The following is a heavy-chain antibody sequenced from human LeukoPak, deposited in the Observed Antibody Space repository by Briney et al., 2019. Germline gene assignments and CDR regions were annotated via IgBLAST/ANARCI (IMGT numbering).Heavy chain of an antibody. D-gene: IGHD3-22*01. CDR1: GGSFSGYY. CDR3: ARHDDYYDSSGGFDY. CDR2: INHSGST. J-gene: IGHJ4*02. V-gene: IGHV4-34*01. Sequence: SETLSLTCAVYGGSFSGYYWSWIRLPPGKGLEWIGEINHSGSTNYNPSLKSRVTISVDTSKNQFSLKLSSVTAADTAVYYCARHDDYYDSSGGFDYWGQGTLVTVSS.